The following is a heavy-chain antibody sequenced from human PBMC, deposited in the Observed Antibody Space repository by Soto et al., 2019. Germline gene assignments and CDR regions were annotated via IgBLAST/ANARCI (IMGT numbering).Heavy chain of an antibody. CDR3: ARGGHVVVVTAALDY. J-gene: IGHJ4*02. Sequence: QVQLMQSGAEVKKPGASVKVSCKASGDTFSDYYIHWVRQAPGQGLEWMGTVNPSGGHTTYSQHFLGRVTMTREAATSTLNMELTSLTSAETAVYYCARGGHVVVVTAALDYWGQGTLVTVSS. CDR2: VNPSGGHT. CDR1: GDTFSDYY. V-gene: IGHV1-46*01. D-gene: IGHD2-21*02.